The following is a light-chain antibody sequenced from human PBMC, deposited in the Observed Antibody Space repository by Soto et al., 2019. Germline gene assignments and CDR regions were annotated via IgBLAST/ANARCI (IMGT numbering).Light chain of an antibody. V-gene: IGKV4-1*01. CDR1: QSVLSSSNNKNY. CDR2: WAS. J-gene: IGKJ1*01. CDR3: QQYYSTPRT. Sequence: DIVMTQSPDSLAVSLGERATINCKSSQSVLSSSNNKNYLAWYQQKQGQPPKLLIYWASTRESGVPDRFSGSGSGTDFTLTISSLQAEDVAVYYCQQYYSTPRTFGQGNKVEIK.